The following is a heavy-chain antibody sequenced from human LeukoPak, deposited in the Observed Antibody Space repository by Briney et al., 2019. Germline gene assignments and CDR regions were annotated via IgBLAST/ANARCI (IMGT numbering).Heavy chain of an antibody. CDR2: IYNSGST. Sequence: PSETLSLTCTVSDGSISSSSQHWGWIRHPPGEGLEWLGSIYNSGSTYYNPSLKSRVTISVDTSKNQFSLRLSSVTAADTAVYYCARHPWKWYYDLWGRGTLVTVSS. CDR1: DGSISSSSQH. D-gene: IGHD1-1*01. V-gene: IGHV4-39*01. J-gene: IGHJ2*01. CDR3: ARHPWKWYYDL.